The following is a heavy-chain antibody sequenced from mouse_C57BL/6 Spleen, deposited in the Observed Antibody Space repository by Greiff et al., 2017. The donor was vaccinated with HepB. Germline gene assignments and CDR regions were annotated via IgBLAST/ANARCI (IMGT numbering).Heavy chain of an antibody. CDR1: GYSITSGYY. CDR2: ISYDGSN. CDR3: ARDWGDYGSSYWYFDV. Sequence: EVQLVESGPGLVKPSQSLSLTCSVTGYSITSGYYWNWIRQFPGNKLEWMGYISYDGSNNYNPSLKNRISITRDTSKNQFFLKLNSVTTEDTATYYCARDWGDYGSSYWYFDVWGTGTTVTVSS. J-gene: IGHJ1*03. D-gene: IGHD1-1*01. V-gene: IGHV3-6*01.